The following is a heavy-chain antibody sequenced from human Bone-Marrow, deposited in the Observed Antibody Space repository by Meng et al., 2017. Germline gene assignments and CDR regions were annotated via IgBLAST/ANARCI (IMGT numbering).Heavy chain of an antibody. J-gene: IGHJ4*02. CDR1: GGSISSYY. D-gene: IGHD2-21*02. CDR3: AREYCGGDCYFVSEYYFDY. V-gene: IGHV4-4*07. Sequence: SETLSLTCTVSGGSISSYYWSWIRQPAGKGLEWIGRIYTSGSTNYNPSLKSRVTMSVDTSKNQLSLKLSSVTAADTAVYYCAREYCGGDCYFVSEYYFDYWGQGTLVTVSS. CDR2: IYTSGST.